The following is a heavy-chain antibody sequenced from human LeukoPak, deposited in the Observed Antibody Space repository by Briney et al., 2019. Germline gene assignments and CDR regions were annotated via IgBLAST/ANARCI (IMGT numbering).Heavy chain of an antibody. V-gene: IGHV4-34*01. D-gene: IGHD1-1*01. CDR3: ARIGTAPDY. CDR2: INHSGST. J-gene: IGHJ4*02. Sequence: SETLSLTCAVYGGSFSGYYWSWIRQPPGKGLEWIGEINHSGSTNYNPSLKSRVTISVDTSKNQFSLKLSSVTAADTAVYYCARIGTAPDYWGQGTLATVSS. CDR1: GGSFSGYY.